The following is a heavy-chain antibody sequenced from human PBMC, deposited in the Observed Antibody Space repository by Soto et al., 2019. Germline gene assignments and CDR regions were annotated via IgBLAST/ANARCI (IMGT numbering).Heavy chain of an antibody. J-gene: IGHJ4*02. CDR3: ARTSVNWGSRGLVDY. Sequence: QITLKESGPTLVKPTQTLTLTCTFSGFSLSTSGVGVGWIRQPPGKALEWLAFLYWDDDKRYSPSLKSRLTIPKHTSKIQVRLTKTTMDPVDTATYYCARTSVNWGSRGLVDYWGQGTLVTVAS. D-gene: IGHD7-27*01. CDR1: GFSLSTSGVG. CDR2: LYWDDDK. V-gene: IGHV2-5*02.